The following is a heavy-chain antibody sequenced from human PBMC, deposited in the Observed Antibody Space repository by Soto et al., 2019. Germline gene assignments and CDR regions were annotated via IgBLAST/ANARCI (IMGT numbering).Heavy chain of an antibody. V-gene: IGHV2-70*01. CDR1: GFSLSTTGMC. J-gene: IGHJ4*02. D-gene: IGHD5-18*01. CDR2: IDWADDK. CDR3: SRAVGGFTYGYPDY. Sequence: SGPTLVNPTQTLTLTCTFSGFSLSTTGMCVSWIRQPPGKALEWLALIDWADDKYYSTSLKARLTISKDTSKNQVVLTMTNVEPVDTATYFCSRAVGGFTYGYPDYWGQGTLVTVSS.